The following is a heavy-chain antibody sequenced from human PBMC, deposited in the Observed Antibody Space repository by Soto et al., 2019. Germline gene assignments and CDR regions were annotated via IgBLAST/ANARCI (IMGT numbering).Heavy chain of an antibody. Sequence: GGSLRLSCAASGFTFSGAWMNWVRQAPGKGLEWVAVISYDGSNKYYADSVKGRFTISRDNSKNTLYLQMNSLRAEDTAVYYCAKLLDNWGQGTLVTVS. V-gene: IGHV3-30*18. J-gene: IGHJ4*02. CDR3: AKLLDN. CDR1: GFTFSGAW. CDR2: ISYDGSNK.